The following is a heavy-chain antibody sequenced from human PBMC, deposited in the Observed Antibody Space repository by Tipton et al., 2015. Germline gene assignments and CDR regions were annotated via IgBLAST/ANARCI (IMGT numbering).Heavy chain of an antibody. V-gene: IGHV4-59*08. CDR3: ARGLLLWFGMSDY. J-gene: IGHJ4*02. CDR1: GGSIDSYY. Sequence: GLVKPSETLSLTCTVSGGSIDSYYWSWIRQPPGKGLEWIGYISYTDGAHYNPALKSRVTISLDTSKNQFSLKLNSVTAADTAVYYCARGLLLWFGMSDYWGRGTLVTVSS. CDR2: ISYTDGA. D-gene: IGHD3-10*01.